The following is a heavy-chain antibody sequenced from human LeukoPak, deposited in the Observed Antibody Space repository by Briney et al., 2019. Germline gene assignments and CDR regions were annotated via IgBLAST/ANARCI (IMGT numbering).Heavy chain of an antibody. Sequence: GASVKVSCKASGYTFTGYSMHWVRQAPGQGLEWMGWINPNSGGTNYAQKFQGRVTMTRDTSITTAYMELSRLRSDDTAVYYCARDGGDGYNDYYYYMDVWGKGTTVTVSS. CDR2: INPNSGGT. D-gene: IGHD5-24*01. CDR1: GYTFTGYS. V-gene: IGHV1-2*02. CDR3: ARDGGDGYNDYYYYMDV. J-gene: IGHJ6*03.